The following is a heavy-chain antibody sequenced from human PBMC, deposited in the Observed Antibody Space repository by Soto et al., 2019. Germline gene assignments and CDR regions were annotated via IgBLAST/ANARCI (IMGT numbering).Heavy chain of an antibody. CDR2: IYPSASDS. CDR3: ARGGVSTRTFDY. J-gene: IGHJ4*02. CDR1: GYNFAGYL. V-gene: IGHV5-51*01. Sequence: GESRKICCDGSGYNFAGYLIAGGRQMPGKGLELMGIIYPSASDSRYRPSFQGQVTISADKSISSAYLQWSSLRASDTAMSYCARGGVSTRTFDYWGQGTPVTVSS. D-gene: IGHD3-3*01.